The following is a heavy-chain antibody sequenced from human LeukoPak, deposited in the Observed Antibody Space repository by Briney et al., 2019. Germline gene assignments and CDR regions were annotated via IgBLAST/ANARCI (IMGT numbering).Heavy chain of an antibody. CDR1: GFTFTSCS. Sequence: PGGSLRLSCSASGFTFTSCSLHWVRLAPGKGLEWVAFISSDGRNKFSADSVRARFTISRDNSNNMLYLQMNSLRTEDTAVYYCARDRKYYFDYWGQGTLVTVSS. CDR3: ARDRKYYFDY. CDR2: ISSDGRNK. J-gene: IGHJ4*02. V-gene: IGHV3-30*04.